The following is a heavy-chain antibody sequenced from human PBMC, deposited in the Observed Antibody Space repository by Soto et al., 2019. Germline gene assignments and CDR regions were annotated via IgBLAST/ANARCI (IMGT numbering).Heavy chain of an antibody. Sequence: GGSLRLSCAASGFTFSSCGMHWGRQAPGKGLEWVSSISSSGTYIDYAGSVEGRFAISRDDAKNSVFLEMTSLRVDDTAVYYCAREGNYHEFWGQGTLVTVSS. D-gene: IGHD3-10*01. J-gene: IGHJ4*02. CDR3: AREGNYHEF. CDR1: GFTFSSCG. V-gene: IGHV3-21*01. CDR2: ISSSGTYI.